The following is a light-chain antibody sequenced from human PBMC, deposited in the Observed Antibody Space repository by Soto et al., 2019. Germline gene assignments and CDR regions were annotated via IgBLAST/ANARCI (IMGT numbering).Light chain of an antibody. CDR2: GAS. J-gene: IGKJ4*01. CDR3: QQSHSTPLT. V-gene: IGKV1-39*01. CDR1: LRISTY. Sequence: DIQVIQSPSSLSASVGDRVTITCRASLRISTYLNWYQHKPGKATKLLIYGASSLQSGVPSRFSGSRSRTDFTLTISCLHPEDSATYYCQQSHSTPLTFGGRTNLEI.